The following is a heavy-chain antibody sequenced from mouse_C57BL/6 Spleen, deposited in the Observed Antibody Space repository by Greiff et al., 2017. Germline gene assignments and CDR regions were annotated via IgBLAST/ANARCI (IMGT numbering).Heavy chain of an antibody. CDR2: IYPGSGNT. Sequence: VKLLESGAELVRPGASVKLSCKASGYTFTDYYINWVKQRPGQGLEWIARIYPGSGNTYYNEKFKGKATLTAEKSSSTAYMQLSSLTSEDSAVYFCARGLRYPDYWGQGTTLTVSS. J-gene: IGHJ2*01. CDR3: ARGLRYPDY. V-gene: IGHV1-76*01. CDR1: GYTFTDYY. D-gene: IGHD1-1*01.